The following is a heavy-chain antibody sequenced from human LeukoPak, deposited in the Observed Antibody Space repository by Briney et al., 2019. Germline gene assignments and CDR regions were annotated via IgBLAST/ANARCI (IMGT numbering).Heavy chain of an antibody. V-gene: IGHV4-30-2*01. CDR2: IYHSGST. CDR3: AREIGGSGSFDY. Sequence: TLSLTFAVSGGSISRGGYSWSWIRQPPGKGLEWIGYIYHSGSTYYNPSLKSRVTISVDRSKNQFSLKLSSATAADTAVYYCAREIGGSGSFDYWGQGTLVTVSS. D-gene: IGHD3-10*01. CDR1: GGSISRGGYS. J-gene: IGHJ4*02.